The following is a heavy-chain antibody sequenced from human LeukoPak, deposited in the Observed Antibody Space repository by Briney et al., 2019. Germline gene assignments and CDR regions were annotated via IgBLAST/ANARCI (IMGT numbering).Heavy chain of an antibody. CDR1: GYTFNGYY. J-gene: IGHJ4*02. CDR3: AVGLDIAMPGKVPTG. CDR2: LDPKSGGT. Sequence: GASVKVSCKASGYTFNGYYIHWVRQAPGQGPEWMGWLDPKSGGTKYAQRFQGRVTMTRDTSISTAYMDLARLRSDDTAVYYCAVGLDIAMPGKVPTGWGQGTLVTVSS. D-gene: IGHD6-19*01. V-gene: IGHV1-2*02.